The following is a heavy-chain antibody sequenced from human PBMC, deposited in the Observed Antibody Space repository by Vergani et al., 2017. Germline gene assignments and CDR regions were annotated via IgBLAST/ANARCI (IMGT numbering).Heavy chain of an antibody. CDR2: IRYDGSNK. D-gene: IGHD5-12*01. J-gene: IGHJ6*02. V-gene: IGHV3-30*02. CDR3: ARDIIVATNRIYGMDV. CDR1: KFTFSSYG. Sequence: QVQLVESGGGVVQPGGSLRLSCAASKFTFSSYGMHWVRQAPGKGLEWVAFIRYDGSNKYYADSVKGRFTISRDNSKNTLYLQMNSLRAEDTAVYYCARDIIVATNRIYGMDVWGQGTTVTVSS.